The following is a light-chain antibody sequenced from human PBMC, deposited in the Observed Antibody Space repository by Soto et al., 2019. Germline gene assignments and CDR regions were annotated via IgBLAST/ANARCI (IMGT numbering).Light chain of an antibody. V-gene: IGKV3-15*01. CDR2: GAS. Sequence: EVVMTQSPATLSVSLGDRVTLSCRASQSVSSNLAWYQQKPGQGPRLLIYGASTRATGIPARFSGSGSGTEFTLTISSLQSEDFAVYSCQQYNNWPLTFGGGTKVDIK. CDR3: QQYNNWPLT. CDR1: QSVSSN. J-gene: IGKJ4*01.